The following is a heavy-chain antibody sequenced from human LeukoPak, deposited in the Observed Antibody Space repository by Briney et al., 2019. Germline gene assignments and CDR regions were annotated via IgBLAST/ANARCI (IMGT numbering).Heavy chain of an antibody. J-gene: IGHJ4*02. CDR1: GFPFSDFS. Sequence: GGALRLSCATSGFPFSDFSISWVRQAPGKGLEWISTTNSGGTSTYYAESVKGRFTISRDNSKNTLYLQMSSLRVEDTAVYYCAKQSYARSLGEGGPGTLVSVSS. D-gene: IGHD2-8*01. CDR2: TNSGGTST. V-gene: IGHV3-23*01. CDR3: AKQSYARSLGE.